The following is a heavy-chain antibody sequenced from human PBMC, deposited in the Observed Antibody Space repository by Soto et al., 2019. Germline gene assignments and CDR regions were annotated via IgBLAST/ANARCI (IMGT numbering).Heavy chain of an antibody. V-gene: IGHV3-23*01. CDR1: GFTFSSYA. CDR2: ISGSGGST. D-gene: IGHD6-13*01. CDR3: ATKRTGISTIGPGY. Sequence: GSLRLSCAASGFTFSSYAMSWVRQAPGKGLEWVSAISGSGGSTYYADSVKGRFTISRDNSKNTLYLQMDSLKTEDTAVYYRATKRTGISTIGPGYWRQGTLVTVSS. J-gene: IGHJ4*02.